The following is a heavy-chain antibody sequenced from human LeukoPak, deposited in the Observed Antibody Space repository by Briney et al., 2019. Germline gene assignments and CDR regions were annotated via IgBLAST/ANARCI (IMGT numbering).Heavy chain of an antibody. J-gene: IGHJ4*02. V-gene: IGHV1-2*02. CDR2: LNPYSGDT. CDR1: GYTFTAYY. CDR3: VRSSYDSSLRFDDY. D-gene: IGHD3-22*01. Sequence: ASVKVSCKASGYTFTAYYLHWVRQAPGQGLEWMGWLNPYSGDTNYAQNLQGRVTMTRDTSINTAYMELSRLRSDDTAGYYCVRSSYDSSLRFDDYWGQGTLVTVSS.